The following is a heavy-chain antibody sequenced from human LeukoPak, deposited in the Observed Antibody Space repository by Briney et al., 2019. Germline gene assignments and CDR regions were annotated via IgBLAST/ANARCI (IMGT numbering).Heavy chain of an antibody. CDR3: ARRNIRERSGGLDY. V-gene: IGHV4-4*07. CDR2: IYTSGST. CDR1: GGSISSYY. J-gene: IGHJ4*01. Sequence: NPSETLSLTCAVSGGSISSYYWSWIRQPAGKGLEWIGRIYTSGSTNYNPSLKSRVTMSVDTSKNQFSLKLSSVTAADTAVYYCARRNIRERSGGLDYWGYGILVTVSS. D-gene: IGHD2/OR15-2a*01.